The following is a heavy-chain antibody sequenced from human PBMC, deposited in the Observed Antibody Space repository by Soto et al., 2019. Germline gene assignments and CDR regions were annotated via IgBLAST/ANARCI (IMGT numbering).Heavy chain of an antibody. Sequence: KTSETLSLTCAVYGGSFSGYYWSWIRQPPGKGLEWIGEINHSGSTNYNPSLKSRVTISVDTSKNQFSLKLSSVTAADTAVYYCARTLLYCSSTSCHYYYYYGMDVWGQGTTVTVSS. J-gene: IGHJ6*02. CDR3: ARTLLYCSSTSCHYYYYYGMDV. V-gene: IGHV4-34*01. CDR2: INHSGST. CDR1: GGSFSGYY. D-gene: IGHD2-2*01.